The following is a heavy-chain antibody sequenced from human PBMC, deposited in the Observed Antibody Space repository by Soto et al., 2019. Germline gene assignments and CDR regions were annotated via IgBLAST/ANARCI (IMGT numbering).Heavy chain of an antibody. CDR2: ISSSSSHI. V-gene: IGHV3-21*01. Sequence: PGGSLRLSCAASGFIFSAYNMNWGRQAPGKGLEWVSSISSSSSHIYYADSVEGRFTISRDDAKNSLYLQMNSLRAEDTALYYCAGSLSRSYQLLSVVLGNGMDVWGKGTTVTVSS. J-gene: IGHJ6*04. CDR3: AGSLSRSYQLLSVVLGNGMDV. CDR1: GFIFSAYN. D-gene: IGHD2-2*01.